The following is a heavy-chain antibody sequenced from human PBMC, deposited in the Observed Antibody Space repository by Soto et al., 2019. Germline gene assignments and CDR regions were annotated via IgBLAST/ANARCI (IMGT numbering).Heavy chain of an antibody. J-gene: IGHJ6*02. Sequence: ASVKVSCKASGYTFTSYGISWVRQAPGQRLEWMGWINAGNGNTKYSQKFQGRVTITRDTSASTAYMELSSLRSEDTAVYYCASGVWYSSSYYYYGMDVWGQGTTVTVSS. V-gene: IGHV1-3*01. CDR1: GYTFTSYG. CDR3: ASGVWYSSSYYYYGMDV. CDR2: INAGNGNT. D-gene: IGHD6-6*01.